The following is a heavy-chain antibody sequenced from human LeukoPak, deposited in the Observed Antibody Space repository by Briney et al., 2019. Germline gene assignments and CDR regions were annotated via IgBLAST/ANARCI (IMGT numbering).Heavy chain of an antibody. CDR2: INHSGST. CDR3: ARTIDSSSWYGDY. V-gene: IGHV4-34*01. Sequence: SETLSLTCTVSGGSISSYYWSWIRQPPGKGLEWIGEINHSGSTNYNPSLKSRVTISVDTSKNQFSLKLSSVTAADTAVYYCARTIDSSSWYGDYWGQGTLVTVSS. CDR1: GGSISSYY. D-gene: IGHD6-13*01. J-gene: IGHJ4*02.